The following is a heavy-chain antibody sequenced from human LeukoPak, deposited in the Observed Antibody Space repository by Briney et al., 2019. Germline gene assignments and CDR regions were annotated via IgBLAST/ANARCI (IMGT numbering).Heavy chain of an antibody. V-gene: IGHV1-46*01. D-gene: IGHD2-2*01. Sequence: ASVKVSCKASGYTFTGYYMHWVRQAPGQGFEWMGIINPSGGSTSYAQKFQGRVTMTRDMSTSTVYMELSSLRSEDTAVYYCARSSQYQLSDYWGQGTLVTVSS. CDR2: INPSGGST. J-gene: IGHJ4*02. CDR3: ARSSQYQLSDY. CDR1: GYTFTGYY.